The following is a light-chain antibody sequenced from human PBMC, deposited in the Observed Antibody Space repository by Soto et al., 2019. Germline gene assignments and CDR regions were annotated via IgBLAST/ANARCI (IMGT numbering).Light chain of an antibody. J-gene: IGLJ3*02. CDR2: LEGSGSY. CDR3: ETWDSNTRV. V-gene: IGLV4-60*03. CDR1: SGHSSYI. Sequence: QLVLTQSSSASASLGSSVKLTCTLSSGHSSYIIAWHQQQPGKAPRYLMKLEGSGSYNKGSGVPDRFSGSSSGAERYLTISTLQSENEADYYCETWDSNTRVFGGGTKLTVL.